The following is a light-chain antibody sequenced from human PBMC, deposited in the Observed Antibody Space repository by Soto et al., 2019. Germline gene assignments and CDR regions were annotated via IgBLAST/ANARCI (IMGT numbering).Light chain of an antibody. CDR1: QSISSY. CDR3: QQSHTPPLT. V-gene: IGKV1-39*01. J-gene: IGKJ4*01. Sequence: ASVRDIITITCRASQSISSYLNWYQQKPGKAPKLLIYAASSLQSGVPSRFSGSGSGTDFTLTISSLHPDDFATYFCQQSHTPPLTFGGGTKVDI. CDR2: AAS.